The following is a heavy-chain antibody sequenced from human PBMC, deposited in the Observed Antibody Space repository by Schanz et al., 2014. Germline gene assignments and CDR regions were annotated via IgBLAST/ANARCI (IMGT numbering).Heavy chain of an antibody. CDR2: VSRSTPNI. CDR3: AKGRVVELRACDI. Sequence: EVQLVESGGGLVQPGGSLRLSCAASGFSFSDHAMDWVRQAAGKGLEWLSYVSRSTPNIYYADSVKGRFTMSRDNAKSSVFLQMSSLRAEDTAVYYCAKGRVVELRACDIWGQGTMVTVSS. V-gene: IGHV3-48*01. D-gene: IGHD3-10*01. CDR1: GFSFSDHA. J-gene: IGHJ3*02.